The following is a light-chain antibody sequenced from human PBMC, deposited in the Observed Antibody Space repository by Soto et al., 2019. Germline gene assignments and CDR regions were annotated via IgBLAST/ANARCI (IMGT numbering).Light chain of an antibody. CDR3: CSYAGIYTWV. V-gene: IGLV2-11*01. CDR1: SSDVGGYNY. J-gene: IGLJ3*02. Sequence: QSALTQPRSVSGSPGQSVTISCTGTSSDVGGYNYVSWYQQHPGKAPKLMIYDVSQRPSGVPNRFSGSKSDNTASLIISGLQAEDEADYYCCSYAGIYTWVFGGGTKVTVL. CDR2: DVS.